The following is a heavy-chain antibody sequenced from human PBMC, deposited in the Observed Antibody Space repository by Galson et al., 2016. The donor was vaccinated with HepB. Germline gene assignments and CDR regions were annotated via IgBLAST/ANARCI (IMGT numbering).Heavy chain of an antibody. CDR2: TYYRSAWLD. J-gene: IGHJ4*02. D-gene: IGHD2-15*01. V-gene: IGHV6-1*01. Sequence: CAISGDSVSSNSATWNWIRQSPSRGLEWLGRTYYRSAWLDDYAISVKSRISITPDTSKNRFSLHLNSVTPEDTAVYYCARERRYCTDGSCYPFDYWGLGTLVTVSS. CDR3: ARERRYCTDGSCYPFDY. CDR1: GDSVSSNSAT.